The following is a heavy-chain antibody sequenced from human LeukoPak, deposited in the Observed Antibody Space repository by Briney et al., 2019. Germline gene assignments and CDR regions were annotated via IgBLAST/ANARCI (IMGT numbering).Heavy chain of an antibody. Sequence: PGGSLRLSCAASGFTFSSFSMNWVRQAPGKGLEWVSSISSSSSYIYYADSVKGRFTISRDNAKNSLYLQMNSLRAEDTAVYYCARGSGDSYYYYYMDVWGKGTTVTVSS. CDR1: GFTFSSFS. CDR2: ISSSSSYI. CDR3: ARGSGDSYYYYYMDV. V-gene: IGHV3-21*01. D-gene: IGHD3-3*01. J-gene: IGHJ6*03.